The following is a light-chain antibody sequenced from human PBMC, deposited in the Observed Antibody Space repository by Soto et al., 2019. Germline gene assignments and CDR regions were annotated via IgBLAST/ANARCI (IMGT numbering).Light chain of an antibody. CDR2: DVS. V-gene: IGLV2-14*01. CDR3: SSYTSSSTLLYV. J-gene: IGLJ1*01. CDR1: SSDVGGYNY. Sequence: QSALTQPASVSGSPGQSITISCTGTSSDVGGYNYVSWYQQHPGKAPKLMIYDVSNRPSGVSNRFSGSKSGNTASLTISGLLAEDAADYYCSSYTSSSTLLYVFGTGTKLTVL.